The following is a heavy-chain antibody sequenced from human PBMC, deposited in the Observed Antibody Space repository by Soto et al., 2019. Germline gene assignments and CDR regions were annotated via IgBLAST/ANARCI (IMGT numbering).Heavy chain of an antibody. V-gene: IGHV4-39*01. CDR3: SRIAVSGPITGFDY. J-gene: IGHJ4*02. D-gene: IGHD6-19*01. Sequence: QLQLQESGPRLVKPSETLSLSCTVSGGSIRNSSYLWGWIRQPPGKGLQWIGSVSYSGSTYYNPSLKSRVTISADTSKTQSSLRLSSVTAADTAVYYCSRIAVSGPITGFDYWGQGALVTVSS. CDR1: GGSIRNSSYL. CDR2: VSYSGST.